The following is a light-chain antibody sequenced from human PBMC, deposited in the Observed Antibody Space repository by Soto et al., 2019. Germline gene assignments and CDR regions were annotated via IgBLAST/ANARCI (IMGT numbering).Light chain of an antibody. CDR3: SSYTNINTRACV. CDR1: SSDIGGYNY. J-gene: IGLJ1*01. V-gene: IGLV2-14*01. CDR2: EVT. Sequence: QSALTQPASVSGSPGQSITISCTGTSSDIGGYNYVSWYQQDPGKAPKLIIYEVTDRPSGVSNRFSGSKSGNTASLTISGLQAEDEAEYYCSSYTNINTRACVFGTGTKVTVL.